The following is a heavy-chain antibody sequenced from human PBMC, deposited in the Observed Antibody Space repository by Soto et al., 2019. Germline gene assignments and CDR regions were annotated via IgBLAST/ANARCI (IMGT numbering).Heavy chain of an antibody. V-gene: IGHV3-30-3*01. CDR3: ARVEFWSGYSAIDY. Sequence: PGGSLRLSCAASGFTFSSYAMHWVRQAPGKGLEWVAVISYDGSNKYYADSVKGRFTISRDNSKNTLYLQMNSLRAEDTAVYYCARVEFWSGYSAIDYWGQGPLVTVSS. J-gene: IGHJ4*02. CDR2: ISYDGSNK. CDR1: GFTFSSYA. D-gene: IGHD3-3*01.